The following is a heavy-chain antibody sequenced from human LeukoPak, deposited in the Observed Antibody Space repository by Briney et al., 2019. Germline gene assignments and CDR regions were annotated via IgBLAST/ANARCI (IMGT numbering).Heavy chain of an antibody. CDR1: GNTFFSYD. CDR3: ARPSGSYYNPLDY. V-gene: IGHV1-8*01. CDR2: MNPNSGNT. D-gene: IGHD3-10*01. Sequence: ASVKVSCKASGNTFFSYDINWVRQAPGQGLEWMGWMNPNSGNTGYAQKFQGRVTMTRNTSISTAYMELSSLRSEDTAMYYCARPSGSYYNPLDYWGQGTLVTVSS. J-gene: IGHJ4*02.